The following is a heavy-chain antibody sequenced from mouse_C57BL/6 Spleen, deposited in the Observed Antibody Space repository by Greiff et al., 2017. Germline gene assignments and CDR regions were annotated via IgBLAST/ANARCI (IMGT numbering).Heavy chain of an antibody. CDR1: GYTFTSYW. V-gene: IGHV1-50*01. CDR2: IDPSDSYT. J-gene: IGHJ4*01. CDR3: LTGKGAMDY. D-gene: IGHD4-1*01. Sequence: QVQLKQPGAELVKPGASVKLSCKASGYTFTSYWMQWVKQRPGQGLEWIGEIDPSDSYTNYNQKFKGKATLTVDTSSSTAYMQLSSLTSEDSAVYYCLTGKGAMDYWGQGTSVTVSS.